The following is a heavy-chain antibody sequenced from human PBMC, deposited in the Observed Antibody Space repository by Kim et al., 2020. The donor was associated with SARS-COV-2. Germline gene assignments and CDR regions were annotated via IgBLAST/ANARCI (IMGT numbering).Heavy chain of an antibody. J-gene: IGHJ6*02. CDR3: ARGTWMSSIFPTYGMDV. D-gene: IGHD3-3*02. CDR2: IYSGGST. Sequence: GGSLRLSCAASGFTVSSNYMSWVRQAPGKGLEWVSVIYSGGSTYYADSVKGRFTISRDNSKNTLYLQMNSLRAEDTAVYYCARGTWMSSIFPTYGMDVWGQGTTVTVSS. CDR1: GFTVSSNY. V-gene: IGHV3-53*01.